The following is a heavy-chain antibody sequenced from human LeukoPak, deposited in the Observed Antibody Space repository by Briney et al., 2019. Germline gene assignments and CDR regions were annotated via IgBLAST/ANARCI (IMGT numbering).Heavy chain of an antibody. J-gene: IGHJ4*02. V-gene: IGHV3-30-3*01. CDR3: AKGRSSVVVASSDY. CDR2: ISFDGINE. Sequence: PGRSLRLSCAASGFTFSSYAMHWVRPAPGKGLEWVAVISFDGINEYYADSVKGRFTISRDNSKNTLYLQMNSLRAEDTALYYCAKGRSSVVVASSDYWGQGTLVTVSS. D-gene: IGHD2-15*01. CDR1: GFTFSSYA.